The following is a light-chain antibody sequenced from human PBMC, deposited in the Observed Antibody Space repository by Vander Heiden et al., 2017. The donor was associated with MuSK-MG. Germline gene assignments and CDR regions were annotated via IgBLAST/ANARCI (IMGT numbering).Light chain of an antibody. V-gene: IGKV3D-20*01. CDR2: DAS. J-gene: IGKJ3*01. CDR3: QQYGIAHHVRFT. Sequence: EIVLTQSPATLSLSPGERATLPCRASQSVSSSYLAWYQKKPGLAPRLLIYDASSRATGSPDRFSGSGYGKDFTLTISRLQPEECAVYYCQQYGIAHHVRFTFGHGTKVDIK. CDR1: QSVSSSY.